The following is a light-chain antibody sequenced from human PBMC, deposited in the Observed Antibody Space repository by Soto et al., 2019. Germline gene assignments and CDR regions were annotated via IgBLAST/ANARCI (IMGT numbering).Light chain of an antibody. CDR2: KAS. J-gene: IGKJ1*01. V-gene: IGKV1-5*03. CDR1: QSISSW. CDR3: QQYNSYSSSWT. Sequence: DIQMTQSPSTLSASVGDRVTITCRASQSISSWLAWYQQKPEKAPKLLIFKASSLESGVPSRFSGSGSGTEFTLTISSLQPDDFATYYCQQYNSYSSSWTFGQGTKVDIK.